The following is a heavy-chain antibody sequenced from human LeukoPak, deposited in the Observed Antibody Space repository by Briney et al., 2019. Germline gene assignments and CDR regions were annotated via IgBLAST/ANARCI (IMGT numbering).Heavy chain of an antibody. CDR2: ITSSSSTA. V-gene: IGHV3-48*01. CDR3: ARDTSYYDSSGYLDY. CDR1: GFTFSSYS. D-gene: IGHD3-22*01. Sequence: PGGSLRLSCAASGFTFSSYSMNWVRQAPGKGLEWVSKITSSSSTAFYADSVKGRFTISRDNAKNSLYLQMNSLRAEDTAVYYCARDTSYYDSSGYLDYWGQGTLVTVSS. J-gene: IGHJ4*02.